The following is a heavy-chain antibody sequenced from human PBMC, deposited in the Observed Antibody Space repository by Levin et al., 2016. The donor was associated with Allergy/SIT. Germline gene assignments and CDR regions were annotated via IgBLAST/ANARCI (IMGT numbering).Heavy chain of an antibody. J-gene: IGHJ4*02. Sequence: GESLKISCAASGFTFSSYWMSWVRQAPGKGLEWVANIKQDGSEKYYVDSVKGRFTISRDNAKNSLYLQMNSLRAEDTAVYYCARDRSYGYGLIYYFDYWGQGTLVTVSS. D-gene: IGHD5-18*01. CDR2: IKQDGSEK. CDR1: GFTFSSYW. V-gene: IGHV3-7*01. CDR3: ARDRSYGYGLIYYFDY.